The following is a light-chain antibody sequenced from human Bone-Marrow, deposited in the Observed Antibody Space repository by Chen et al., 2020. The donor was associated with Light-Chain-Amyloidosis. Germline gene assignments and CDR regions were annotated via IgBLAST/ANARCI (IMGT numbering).Light chain of an antibody. CDR3: QSYQGSSQGV. CDR1: SGSTATNY. Sequence: NFMLTPPHSVSESPGKTGIISGTRRSGSTATNYVQWYQQRPGSSPTTVIYEDDQRPSGVPDLFSGSIDRSSNSASLTISGLKTEDEADYYCQSYQGSSQGVFGGGPKLTVL. V-gene: IGLV6-57*01. CDR2: EDD. J-gene: IGLJ3*02.